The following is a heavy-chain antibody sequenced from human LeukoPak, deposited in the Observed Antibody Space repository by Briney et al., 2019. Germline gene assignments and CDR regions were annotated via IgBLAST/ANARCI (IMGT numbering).Heavy chain of an antibody. CDR2: INHSGST. CDR3: ARAKAMVRGATFDY. V-gene: IGHV4-39*07. D-gene: IGHD3-10*01. Sequence: SETLSLTCTVSGGSISSSSYYWGWIRQPPGKGLEWIGEINHSGSTNYNPSLKSRVTISVDTSKNQFSLKLSSVTAADTAVYYCARAKAMVRGATFDYWGQGTLVTVSS. J-gene: IGHJ4*02. CDR1: GGSISSSSYY.